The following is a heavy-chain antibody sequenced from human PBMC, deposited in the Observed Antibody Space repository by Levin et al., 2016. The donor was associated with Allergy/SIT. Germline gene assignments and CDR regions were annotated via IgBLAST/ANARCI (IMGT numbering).Heavy chain of an antibody. D-gene: IGHD1-26*01. J-gene: IGHJ4*02. CDR3: AREAIVGSTHFDY. CDR2: IIPIFGIA. V-gene: IGHV1-69*17. Sequence: WVRQAPGQGLEWMGGIIPIFGIANYAQKFQGRVTITANKSTGTAYMELSSLKSEDTAVHYCAREAIVGSTHFDYWGQGTLVTVSS.